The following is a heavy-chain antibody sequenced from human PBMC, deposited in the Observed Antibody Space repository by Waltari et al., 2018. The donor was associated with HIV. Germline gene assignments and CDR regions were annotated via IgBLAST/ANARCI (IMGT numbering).Heavy chain of an antibody. CDR3: ARIGGSGSDDAFDI. V-gene: IGHV2-70*04. Sequence: QVTLKESGPALVKPTQTLTLTCTFSGFSLSTSGMRVSWIRQPPGKALEWLARIDWDDDKFYSTSLKTRLTISKDTSKNQVVLTMTNMDPVDTATYYCARIGGSGSDDAFDIWGQGTMVTVSS. CDR2: IDWDDDK. CDR1: GFSLSTSGMR. J-gene: IGHJ3*02. D-gene: IGHD3-22*01.